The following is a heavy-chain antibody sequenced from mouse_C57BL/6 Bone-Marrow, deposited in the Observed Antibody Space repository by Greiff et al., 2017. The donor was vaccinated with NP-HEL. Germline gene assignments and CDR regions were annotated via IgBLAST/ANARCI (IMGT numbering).Heavy chain of an antibody. CDR1: GYSITSGYY. CDR3: ASSYYSNLWYFDV. CDR2: ISYDGSN. V-gene: IGHV3-6*01. J-gene: IGHJ1*03. Sequence: EVKLMESGPGLVKPSQSLSLTCSVTGYSITSGYYWNWIRQFPGNKLEWMGYISYDGSNNYNPSLKNRISITRDTSKNQFFLKLNSVTTEDTATYYCASSYYSNLWYFDVWGTGTTVTVSS. D-gene: IGHD2-5*01.